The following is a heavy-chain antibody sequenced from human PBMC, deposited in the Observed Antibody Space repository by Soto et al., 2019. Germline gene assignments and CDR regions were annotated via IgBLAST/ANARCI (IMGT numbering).Heavy chain of an antibody. D-gene: IGHD2-2*01. CDR2: ISSDGSAK. CDR1: GFTFSDYA. V-gene: IGHV3-30*04. CDR3: VQAPSPHTSGYFDY. J-gene: IGHJ4*02. Sequence: QVHLVESGGGVVQPGRTLRLSCAASGFTFSDYAVHWVRQTPGKGLEWVAVISSDGSAKYYPDSVRGRFSISRDNSNNTLYLQMNSLRLEDTGVYYCVQAPSPHTSGYFDYWGQGTLVTVSS.